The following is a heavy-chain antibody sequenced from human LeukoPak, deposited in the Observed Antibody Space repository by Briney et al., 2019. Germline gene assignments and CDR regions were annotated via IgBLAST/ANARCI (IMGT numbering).Heavy chain of an antibody. CDR2: ISTYNGNT. V-gene: IGHV1-18*01. CDR3: ARVPHYYYYYYMDV. J-gene: IGHJ6*03. Sequence: ASVKVSCKASGGTFSSYAISCVRQAPGQGREWMGWISTYNGNTNFAQKLQGRLTMTTDTSTSTAYMELRSLRCDDTAVYYCARVPHYYYYYYMDVWGKGTTVTVSS. CDR1: GGTFSSYA.